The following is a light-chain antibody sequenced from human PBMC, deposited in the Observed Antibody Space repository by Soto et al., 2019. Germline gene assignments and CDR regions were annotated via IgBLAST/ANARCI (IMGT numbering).Light chain of an antibody. CDR1: QSLLHSNGYNY. Sequence: DVVMTQAPLALPVTAGEPTSISCSSSQSLLHSNGYNYLDCYLQKPGQSPQLLIYLGSNRASGVPDRFSGSGSGTDFTLKISRVEAEDVGVYYCMQALQTPTFGQGTRLEI. CDR2: LGS. J-gene: IGKJ5*01. V-gene: IGKV2-28*01. CDR3: MQALQTPT.